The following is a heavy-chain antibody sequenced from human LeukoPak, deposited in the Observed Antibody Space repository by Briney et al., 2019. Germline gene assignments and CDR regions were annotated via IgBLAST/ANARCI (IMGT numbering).Heavy chain of an antibody. J-gene: IGHJ4*02. D-gene: IGHD5-12*01. CDR3: AREYGIVATRFFDY. CDR2: IYYSGST. V-gene: IGHV4-59*01. CDR1: GGSISSYY. Sequence: SETLSLTCTVSGGSISSYYWSWIRQPPGKGLEWIGYIYYSGSTNYNPSLKSRVTISVDTSKNQFSLKLSSVTAADTAVYYCAREYGIVATRFFDYWGQGTLVTVSS.